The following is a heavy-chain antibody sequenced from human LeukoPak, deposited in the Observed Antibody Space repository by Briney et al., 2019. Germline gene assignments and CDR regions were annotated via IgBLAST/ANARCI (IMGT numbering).Heavy chain of an antibody. D-gene: IGHD3-10*01. CDR2: ISGSGGAT. CDR1: GFTFNTYG. Sequence: GGTLRLSCAASGFTFNTYGMSWVRQAPGKGLEWVSGISGSGGATYYADSVKGRCTISRDDPHNTLYLQMNSLRAEDTAVYFCARGGVDYYGSGTYYLMYYFDYWGQGALVTVSS. CDR3: ARGGVDYYGSGTYYLMYYFDY. J-gene: IGHJ4*02. V-gene: IGHV3-23*01.